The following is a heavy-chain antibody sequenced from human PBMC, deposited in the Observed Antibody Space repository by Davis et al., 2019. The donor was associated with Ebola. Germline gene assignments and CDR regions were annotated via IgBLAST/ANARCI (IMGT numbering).Heavy chain of an antibody. CDR3: ARRPLGYCSGGSCYSYYFDY. Sequence: PGGSLRLSCKGSGYSFTSYWIGWVRQMPGKGLEWMVIIYPGDSDTRYSPSFQGQVTISADKSISTAYLQWSSLKASDTAMYYCARRPLGYCSGGSCYSYYFDYWGQGTLVTVSS. CDR1: GYSFTSYW. D-gene: IGHD2-15*01. J-gene: IGHJ4*02. V-gene: IGHV5-51*01. CDR2: IYPGDSDT.